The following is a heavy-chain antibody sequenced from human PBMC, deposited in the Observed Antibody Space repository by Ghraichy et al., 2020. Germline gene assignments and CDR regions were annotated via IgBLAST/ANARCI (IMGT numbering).Heavy chain of an antibody. Sequence: GESLNISCAASGFTFGGYGMHWVRQAPGKGLAWVAFIQHEGDDKYYEDSVKGRFTVSRDNSKNTLYLHMNSLTTDDTAVYYCASSIWAAHWGQGTLVTVSS. CDR1: GFTFGGYG. V-gene: IGHV3-30*02. J-gene: IGHJ4*02. D-gene: IGHD2-2*01. CDR3: ASSIWAAH. CDR2: IQHEGDDK.